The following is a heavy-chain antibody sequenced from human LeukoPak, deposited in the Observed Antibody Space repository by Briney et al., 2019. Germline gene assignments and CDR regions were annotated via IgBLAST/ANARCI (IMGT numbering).Heavy chain of an antibody. CDR2: IYHSGTT. V-gene: IGHV4-38-2*02. J-gene: IGHJ4*02. Sequence: SETLSLTCTVSGYSISSGYYWGWIRQPPGKGLEWIGSIYHSGTTYYNPSLKSRVTISVDTSKNQFSLKLSSVTAADTAVYYCARLGRSGWYWYYFDYWGQGTLVTVSS. CDR3: ARLGRSGWYWYYFDY. CDR1: GYSISSGYY. D-gene: IGHD6-19*01.